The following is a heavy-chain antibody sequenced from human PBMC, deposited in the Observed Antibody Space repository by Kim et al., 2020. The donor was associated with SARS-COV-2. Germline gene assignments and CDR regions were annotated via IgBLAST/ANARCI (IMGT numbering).Heavy chain of an antibody. J-gene: IGHJ4*02. CDR2: IQEDGSQT. CDR1: GFTFSSYW. Sequence: GGSLRLSCAASGFTFSSYWMTWVRQAPGKGLEWVANIQEDGSQTYYVDSLKGRFTISRDNAKHSLYLQMNSLRAEDTAVYYCSRYQTRRFDYWGPGTLVT. CDR3: SRYQTRRFDY. V-gene: IGHV3-7*03.